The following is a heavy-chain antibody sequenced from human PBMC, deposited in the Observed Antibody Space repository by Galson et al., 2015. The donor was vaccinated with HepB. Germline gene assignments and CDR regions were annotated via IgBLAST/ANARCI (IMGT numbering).Heavy chain of an antibody. CDR1: GFTFSSYA. V-gene: IGHV3-23*01. CDR3: AKDPSDYFDSIAYPSYFDL. CDR2: ISGSGGST. Sequence: LRLSCAASGFTFSSYALSWVRQAPGKGLEWVSLISGSGGSTYYADSVKGRFTTSRDNSKNTLYLQMNSLRAEDTAVYYCAKDPSDYFDSIAYPSYFDLWGRGTLVTVSS. J-gene: IGHJ2*01. D-gene: IGHD3-22*01.